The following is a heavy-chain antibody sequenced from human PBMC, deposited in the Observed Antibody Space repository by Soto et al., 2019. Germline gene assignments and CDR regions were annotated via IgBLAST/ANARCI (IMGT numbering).Heavy chain of an antibody. J-gene: IGHJ6*02. CDR3: ARRKYDILTGYYYYYYGMDV. Sequence: PGESLKISCKGFGYSFTSYWIGWVRQMPGKGLEWMGIIYPGDSDTRYSLSFQGQVTISADKSISTAYLQWSSLKASDTAMYYCARRKYDILTGYYYYYYGMDVWGQGTTVTVSS. CDR1: GYSFTSYW. CDR2: IYPGDSDT. V-gene: IGHV5-51*01. D-gene: IGHD3-9*01.